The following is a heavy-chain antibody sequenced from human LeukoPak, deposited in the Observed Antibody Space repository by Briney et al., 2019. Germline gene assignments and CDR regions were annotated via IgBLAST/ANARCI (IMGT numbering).Heavy chain of an antibody. CDR3: ARGPRVAASPFDY. V-gene: IGHV1-8*03. Sequence: ASVKVSCKASGYTFTSYDINWVRQATEQGLEWMGWMNPNSGNTGYAQKFRGRVTITRNTSISTAYMELSSLRSEDTAVYYCARGPRVAASPFDYWGQGTLVTVSS. D-gene: IGHD2-15*01. CDR2: MNPNSGNT. CDR1: GYTFTSYD. J-gene: IGHJ4*02.